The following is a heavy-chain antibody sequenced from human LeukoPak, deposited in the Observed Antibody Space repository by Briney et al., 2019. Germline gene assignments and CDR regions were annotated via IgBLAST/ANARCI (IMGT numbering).Heavy chain of an antibody. V-gene: IGHV3-48*03. D-gene: IGHD3-10*01. CDR2: ISASGETI. J-gene: IGHJ4*02. CDR3: AKEDLYYIDY. CDR1: GFTFNSYE. Sequence: GGSLRLSCAASGFTFNSYEMNWDRQAPGKGLEWVSYISASGETIYYADSVKGRFTISRDNAKNSLYLQMNSLRAEDTAVYYCAKEDLYYIDYWGQGTLLTVSS.